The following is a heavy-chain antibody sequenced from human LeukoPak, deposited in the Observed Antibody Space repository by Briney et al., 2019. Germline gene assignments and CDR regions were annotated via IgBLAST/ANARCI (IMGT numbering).Heavy chain of an antibody. J-gene: IGHJ4*02. CDR2: IYYSGTT. D-gene: IGHD5-18*01. V-gene: IGHV4-31*03. CDR3: ARALYSYGDFDY. Sequence: SETLSLTCTVSGGSIISADYYWSWFRQYSGKGLEWIGYIYYSGTTYYNPSLTSRLTISVDTSKSQFSLELRSVTAADTAVYFCARALYSYGDFDYWGQGTLVTVSS. CDR1: GGSIISADYY.